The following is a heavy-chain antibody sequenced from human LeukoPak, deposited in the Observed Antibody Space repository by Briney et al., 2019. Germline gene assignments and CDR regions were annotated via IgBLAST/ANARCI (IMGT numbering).Heavy chain of an antibody. CDR3: AKDLDSSGYYLTFDY. V-gene: IGHV3-23*01. J-gene: IGHJ4*02. Sequence: GGSLRLSCAASGFTFSSYAMSWVRQAPGKGLEWVSAISGSGGSTYYADSEKGRFTISRDNSKNTLYLQMNSLRAEDTAVYYCAKDLDSSGYYLTFDYWGQGTLVTVSS. D-gene: IGHD3-22*01. CDR2: ISGSGGST. CDR1: GFTFSSYA.